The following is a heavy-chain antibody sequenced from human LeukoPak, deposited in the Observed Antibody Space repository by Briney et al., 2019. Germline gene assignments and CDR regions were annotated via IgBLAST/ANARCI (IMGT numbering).Heavy chain of an antibody. CDR2: IRFDGGDT. CDR1: GFTFNNYW. CDR3: AKEIDGFDV. V-gene: IGHV3-74*01. J-gene: IGHJ3*01. Sequence: PGGSLRLSCAASGFTFNNYWMHWVREARGMGLVWVSSIRFDGGDTAYADSAKGRFTISRDNAMNTMFLQMNNLRAEDTAVYYCAKEIDGFDVWGQGTLVTVSS.